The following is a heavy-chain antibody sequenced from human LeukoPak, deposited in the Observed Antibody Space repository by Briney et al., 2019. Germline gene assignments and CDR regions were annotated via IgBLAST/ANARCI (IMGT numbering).Heavy chain of an antibody. CDR1: GFTFSSYA. J-gene: IGHJ3*02. V-gene: IGHV3-23*01. CDR3: AKVRGCSSTSCPHAFDI. D-gene: IGHD2-2*01. CDR2: ISGSGGST. Sequence: PGGSLRLSCAASGFTFSSYAMSWVRQAPGKGLEWVSAISGSGGSTYYADSVTGRFTISRDNSKNTLYLQMNSLRAEDTAVYYCAKVRGCSSTSCPHAFDIWGQGTMVTVSS.